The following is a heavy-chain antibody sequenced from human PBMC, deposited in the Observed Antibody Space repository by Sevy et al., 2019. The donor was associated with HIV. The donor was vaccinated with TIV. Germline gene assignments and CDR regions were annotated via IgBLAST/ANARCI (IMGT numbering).Heavy chain of an antibody. V-gene: IGHV1-69*13. CDR1: GGTFNSFT. CDR2: IIPLFGTT. Sequence: ASVNVSCKASGGTFNSFTINWVRQAPGQGLEWMGGIIPLFGTTNDAQRLQGRVTITADEPTSTAYMELSSLRSDDTAVYYCARGGGAVDYGMDVWGQGTTVTVSS. CDR3: ARGGGAVDYGMDV. J-gene: IGHJ6*02. D-gene: IGHD2-21*01.